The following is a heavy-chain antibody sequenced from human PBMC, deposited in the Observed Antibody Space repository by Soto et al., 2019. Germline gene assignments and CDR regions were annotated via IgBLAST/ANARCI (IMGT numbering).Heavy chain of an antibody. CDR1: GGSISSVDHS. CDR3: ARGIGVVGRQLYLDS. V-gene: IGHV4-30-2*01. CDR2: IFHSANT. D-gene: IGHD3-3*01. Sequence: QLQLQESGSGLVKPSQTLSLTCAVSGGSISSVDHSWSWIRQPPGKGLEWVGYIFHSANTYYNPSLKSRVTISVDRSKNHVSLRLSAVTAADTAEYYCARGIGVVGRQLYLDSWGQGTLVTVSS. J-gene: IGHJ4*02.